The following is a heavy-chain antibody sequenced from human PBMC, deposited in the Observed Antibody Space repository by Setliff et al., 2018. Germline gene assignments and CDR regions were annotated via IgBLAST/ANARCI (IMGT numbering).Heavy chain of an antibody. J-gene: IGHJ4*02. CDR2: INHNGGT. CDR1: GGSFSGYY. Sequence: SETLSLTCAVYGGSFSGYYWSWIRQPPGRGLEWIGEINHNGGTNYNPSLKSRVTISIHTSKNQFSLKLSSVTAADTAVYYCARERVLRFLRGFDYWGQGTLVTVSS. D-gene: IGHD3-3*01. CDR3: ARERVLRFLRGFDY. V-gene: IGHV4-34*01.